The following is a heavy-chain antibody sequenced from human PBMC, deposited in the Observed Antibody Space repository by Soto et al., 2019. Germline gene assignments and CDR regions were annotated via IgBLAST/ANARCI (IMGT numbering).Heavy chain of an antibody. J-gene: IGHJ4*02. CDR2: IGGSGGST. CDR3: AKEGHYYGSGSYYAYDY. CDR1: GFTSSNYA. D-gene: IGHD3-10*01. Sequence: GGSLRLSCAASGFTSSNYALSRVRQAPGKGLEWVSTIGGSGGSTYYAESVKGRFTISRDNSKNTLYLQMNSLRVEDTAVYHCAKEGHYYGSGSYYAYDYWGQGTLVTVSS. V-gene: IGHV3-23*01.